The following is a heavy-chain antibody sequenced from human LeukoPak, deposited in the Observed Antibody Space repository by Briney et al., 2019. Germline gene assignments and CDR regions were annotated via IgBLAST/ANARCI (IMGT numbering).Heavy chain of an antibody. Sequence: SETLSLTCTVSGGSISSGIYYWNWIRQPAGKGLEWVGRIYTSGSTNYNPSLKSRVTISVDTSKNQFSLKLSSVTAADTAVYYCARRLLWFGESYYYYMDVWGKGTTVTISS. J-gene: IGHJ6*03. CDR2: IYTSGST. D-gene: IGHD3-10*01. V-gene: IGHV4-61*02. CDR1: GGSISSGIYY. CDR3: ARRLLWFGESYYYYMDV.